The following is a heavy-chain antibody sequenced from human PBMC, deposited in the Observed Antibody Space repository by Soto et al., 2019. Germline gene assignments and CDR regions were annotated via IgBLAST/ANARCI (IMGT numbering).Heavy chain of an antibody. CDR1: GFIFSDYV. CDR2: ISYDGTNK. CDR3: ARDNTGVYQGACAV. Sequence: QVQLVQSGGGVVQPGTSLRLSCAASGFIFSDYVMYWFRQTPGKGLEWMAVISYDGTNKHYANSVKGRFFISRDNSNNALYLQMSSVRPEDSASYYCARDNTGVYQGACAVWGRGTLVAVSS. V-gene: IGHV3-30*04. D-gene: IGHD6-13*01. J-gene: IGHJ3*01.